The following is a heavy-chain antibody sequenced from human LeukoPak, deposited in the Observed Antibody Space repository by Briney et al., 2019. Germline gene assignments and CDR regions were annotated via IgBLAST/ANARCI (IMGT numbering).Heavy chain of an antibody. CDR2: ISSTGTNI. Sequence: GGSLRLSCAASGFXFSSYEINWVRQAPGEGLKWLSYISSTGTNIYYADSVKGRFTISRDNAKNSLYLQMNSLGAEDTALYYCARDPPYSGHYFDYWGQGTLVTVAS. CDR3: ARDPPYSGHYFDY. V-gene: IGHV3-48*03. CDR1: GFXFSSYE. J-gene: IGHJ4*02. D-gene: IGHD1-26*01.